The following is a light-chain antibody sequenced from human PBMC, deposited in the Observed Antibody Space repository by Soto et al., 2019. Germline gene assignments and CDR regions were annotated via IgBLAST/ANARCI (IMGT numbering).Light chain of an antibody. CDR1: QSISSW. V-gene: IGKV1-5*03. Sequence: DIQMTQSPSTLSASVGDRVTITCRASQSISSWLAWYQQKPGKAPKLLIYKASSLEGGVPSRVSGSGSGTDFTLTISSLQADDFATYYCQQYNNYWTFGQGTKVEIK. CDR3: QQYNNYWT. CDR2: KAS. J-gene: IGKJ1*01.